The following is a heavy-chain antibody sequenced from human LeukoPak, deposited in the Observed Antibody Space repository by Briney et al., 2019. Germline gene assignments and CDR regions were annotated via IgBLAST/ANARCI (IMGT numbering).Heavy chain of an antibody. CDR3: ARHVGGGYWYFHL. CDR1: SGFFSRNGYY. J-gene: IGHJ2*01. CDR2: ILYSGTT. D-gene: IGHD2-15*01. Sequence: KPSETLSLTCTVSSGFFSRNGYYWGWIRLPPGKGLEWIGSILYSGTTYNNPSLKSRVTMSVDTSKNQFSLRLNSVTAADTAIYYSARHVGGGYWYFHLWGRGTQVTVSS. V-gene: IGHV4-39*01.